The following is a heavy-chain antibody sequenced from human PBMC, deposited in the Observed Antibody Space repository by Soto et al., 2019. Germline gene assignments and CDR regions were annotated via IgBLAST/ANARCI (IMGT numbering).Heavy chain of an antibody. V-gene: IGHV1-18*01. J-gene: IGHJ6*02. D-gene: IGHD2-2*01. CDR2: ISAYNGNT. CDR3: ARDEYQLLRYSNYGSYYYYGMDV. Sequence: QVQLVQSGAKVKKPGASVKVSCKASGYTFTSYGISWVRQAPGQGLEWMGWISAYNGNTNYAQKLQARVTMTTDTSTSTAYMELRSLRSDDTAVYYCARDEYQLLRYSNYGSYYYYGMDVWGQGTTVTVSS. CDR1: GYTFTSYG.